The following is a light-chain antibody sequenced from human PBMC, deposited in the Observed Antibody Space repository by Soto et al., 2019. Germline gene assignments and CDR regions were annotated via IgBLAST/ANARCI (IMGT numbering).Light chain of an antibody. CDR1: QGISSY. J-gene: IGKJ4*01. Sequence: AIRMTQSPSSLSSSTGDRVTITCRASQGISSYLAWYQQKPGKAPKLLIYAASTLQSGVPSRFSGSGSGTEFTLTISSLQPDDFATYCCQQYDNYPLTFGGGTKVDI. V-gene: IGKV1-8*01. CDR3: QQYDNYPLT. CDR2: AAS.